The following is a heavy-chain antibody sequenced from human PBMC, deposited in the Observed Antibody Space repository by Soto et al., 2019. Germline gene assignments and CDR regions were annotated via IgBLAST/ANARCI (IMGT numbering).Heavy chain of an antibody. J-gene: IGHJ4*02. CDR3: ARLMGTSFDL. CDR1: GFTFSDHY. Sequence: GGSLRLSXAASGFTFSDHYMDWVRQAPGKGLEWVGRARNKVNGYTTSYAASVRGRFTISRDDSKNSLYLQMNSLKPEDTAVYFCARLMGTSFDLWGQGTLVTVSS. V-gene: IGHV3-72*01. CDR2: ARNKVNGYTT. D-gene: IGHD2-8*01.